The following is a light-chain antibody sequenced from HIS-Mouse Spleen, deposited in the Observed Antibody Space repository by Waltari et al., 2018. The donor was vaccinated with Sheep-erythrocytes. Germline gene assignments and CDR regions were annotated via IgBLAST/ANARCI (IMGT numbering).Light chain of an antibody. V-gene: IGKV1-39*01. CDR1: QSISSY. Sequence: DIQMTQSPSSLSASVGDRVTITCRASQSISSYLNWYQQTPGKAPNRLIYAASSLQSGVPSRFSGSGSGTDFTLTISSLQPEDFATYYCQQSYSTPRTFGQGTKVEIK. J-gene: IGKJ1*01. CDR3: QQSYSTPRT. CDR2: AAS.